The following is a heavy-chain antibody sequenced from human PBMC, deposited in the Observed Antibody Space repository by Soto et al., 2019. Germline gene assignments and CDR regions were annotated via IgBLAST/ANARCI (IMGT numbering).Heavy chain of an antibody. CDR1: GFTFSYFT. CDR2: IGTSSSRI. V-gene: IGHV3-21*01. Sequence: GGSLRLSCAASGFTFSYFTMSWVRLAPGKGLEWVASIGTSSSRIFYGDSVRGRFTISRDNAENSLFLQMNSLRVEDTAVYYCVKVTDYDDTRGAHWNYFHYWGQGAQVTVSS. D-gene: IGHD3-22*01. J-gene: IGHJ4*02. CDR3: VKVTDYDDTRGAHWNYFHY.